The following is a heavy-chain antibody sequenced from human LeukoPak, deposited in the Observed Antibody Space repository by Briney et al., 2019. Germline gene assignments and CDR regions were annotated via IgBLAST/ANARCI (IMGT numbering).Heavy chain of an antibody. J-gene: IGHJ5*02. CDR1: GGSISSGSYY. Sequence: SQTLSLTCTVSGGSISSGSYYWSWIRQPAGKGLEWIGSIYHSGSTYYNPSLKSRVTISVDTSKNQFSLKLSSVTAADTAVYYCAREKQGFDPWGQGTLVTVSS. V-gene: IGHV4-61*02. CDR3: AREKQGFDP. CDR2: IYHSGST.